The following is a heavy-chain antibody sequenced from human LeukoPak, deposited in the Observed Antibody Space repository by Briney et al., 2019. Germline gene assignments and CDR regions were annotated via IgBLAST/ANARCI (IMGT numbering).Heavy chain of an antibody. CDR3: ARGRGYSYGYFY. V-gene: IGHV4-34*01. D-gene: IGHD5-18*01. J-gene: IGHJ4*02. Sequence: PSETLSLTCAVYGGSFSGCYWSWIRQPPGKGLEWIGEINHSGSTNYNPSLKSRVTISVDTSKNQFSLKLSSVTAADTAVYYCARGRGYSYGYFYWGQGTLVTVSS. CDR1: GGSFSGCY. CDR2: INHSGST.